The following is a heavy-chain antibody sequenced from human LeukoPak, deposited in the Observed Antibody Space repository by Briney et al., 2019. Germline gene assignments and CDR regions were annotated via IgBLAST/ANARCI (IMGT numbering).Heavy chain of an antibody. CDR2: ILPVFGTA. CDR1: VGTFSSYA. CDR3: AIVVLDDYGDYGYCDY. Sequence: GASVKVSCKFSVGTFSSYATSGVTQAPGQRLEWMGGILPVFGTANYAQKFQGGVTITTDESPSTVYMEQRSVSSENAPVYYCAIVVLDDYGDYGYCDYGGQGTVVSV. J-gene: IGHJ4*02. D-gene: IGHD4-17*01. V-gene: IGHV1-69*05.